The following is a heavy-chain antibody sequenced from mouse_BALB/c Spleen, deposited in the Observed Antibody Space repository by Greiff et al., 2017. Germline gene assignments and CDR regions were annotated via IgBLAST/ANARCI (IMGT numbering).Heavy chain of an antibody. CDR2: INPYNDGT. CDR1: GYTFTSYV. D-gene: IGHD3-1*01. V-gene: IGHV1-14*01. Sequence: VQLQQSGPELVKPGASVKMSCKASGYTFTSYVMHWVKQKPGQGLEWIGYINPYNDGTKYNEKFKGKATLTSDKSSSTAYMQLSSPTSEDSAVYYCTRYSSGYAMDYWGQGTSVTVSS. J-gene: IGHJ4*01. CDR3: TRYSSGYAMDY.